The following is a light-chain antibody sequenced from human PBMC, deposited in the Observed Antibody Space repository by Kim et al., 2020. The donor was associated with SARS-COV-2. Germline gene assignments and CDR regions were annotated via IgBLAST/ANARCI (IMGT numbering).Light chain of an antibody. CDR2: HAS. CDR3: QKANGE. J-gene: IGKJ2*01. Sequence: STLSAAVGDRVTTTCRASQSMGSWLAWYQQKAGKAPQVLIYHASTLESGVPSRFSGSGSGTEFTLTISSLQPDDFATYYCQKANGEFGQGTKLEI. V-gene: IGKV1-5*01. CDR1: QSMGSW.